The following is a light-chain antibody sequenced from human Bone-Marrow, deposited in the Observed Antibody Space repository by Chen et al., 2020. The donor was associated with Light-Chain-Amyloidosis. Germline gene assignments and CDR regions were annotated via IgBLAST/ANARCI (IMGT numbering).Light chain of an antibody. V-gene: IGLV3-25*03. J-gene: IGLJ2*01. CDR3: QSADSSGTYEVI. CDR1: DLPTKY. CDR2: RDT. Sequence: SYELTQPPSVSVSPGQTARITCSGDDLPTKYAYWYQQKPGQAPVLVRHRDTERPSGISERVAGSRSGTTATLTISGVQAEDEADYHCQSADSSGTYEVIFGGGTKLTVL.